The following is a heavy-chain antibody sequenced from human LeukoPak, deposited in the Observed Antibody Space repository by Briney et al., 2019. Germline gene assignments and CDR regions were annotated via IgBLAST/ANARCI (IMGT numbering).Heavy chain of an antibody. CDR3: ARTLGDYFDY. J-gene: IGHJ4*02. CDR1: GFTFDDYA. D-gene: IGHD3/OR15-3a*01. Sequence: GGSLRLSCAASGFTFDDYAMRWVRQAPGKGLEWVSGISWSSGSIGYADSVKGRFTISRDNAKNSLYLQMNSLRAEDTALYYCARTLGDYFDYWGQGTLVTVSS. V-gene: IGHV3-9*01. CDR2: ISWSSGSI.